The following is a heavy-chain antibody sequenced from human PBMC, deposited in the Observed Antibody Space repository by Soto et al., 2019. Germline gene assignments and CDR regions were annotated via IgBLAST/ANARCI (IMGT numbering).Heavy chain of an antibody. J-gene: IGHJ6*02. Sequence: GGSLRLSCAASGFTFSSYAMHWVRQAPGKGLEWVAVISYDGSNKYYADSVKGRFTISRDNSKNTLYLQMNSLRAEDTAVYYCARSLNYDFWSGPMGYYGMDVWGQGTTVTVSS. CDR3: ARSLNYDFWSGPMGYYGMDV. V-gene: IGHV3-30-3*01. CDR2: ISYDGSNK. D-gene: IGHD3-3*01. CDR1: GFTFSSYA.